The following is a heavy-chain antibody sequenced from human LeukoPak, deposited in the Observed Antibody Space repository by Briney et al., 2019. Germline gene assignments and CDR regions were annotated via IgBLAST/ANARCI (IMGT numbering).Heavy chain of an antibody. V-gene: IGHV1-46*01. CDR3: ARDLVDIVATGYYYGMDV. CDR1: GYTFTSYY. D-gene: IGHD5-12*01. Sequence: ASVKVSCKASGYTFTSYYMHWVRQAPGQGLEWMGIINPSGGSTSYAQKFQGRVTMTGDTSTSTVYMELSSLRSEDTAVYYCARDLVDIVATGYYYGMDVWGQGTTVTVSS. J-gene: IGHJ6*02. CDR2: INPSGGST.